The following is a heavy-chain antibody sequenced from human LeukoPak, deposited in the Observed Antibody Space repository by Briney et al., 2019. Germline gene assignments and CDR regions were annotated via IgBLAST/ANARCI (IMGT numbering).Heavy chain of an antibody. CDR3: ARFCSGGSCYSDYYSGMDV. J-gene: IGHJ6*02. D-gene: IGHD2-15*01. Sequence: GESLKISCKGSGYSFTSYWIGWVRQMPGKGLEWMGIIYPGDSDTRYSPSFQGQVTISADKSISTAYLQWSSLKASDTAMYYCARFCSGGSCYSDYYSGMDVWGQGTTVTVSS. V-gene: IGHV5-51*01. CDR1: GYSFTSYW. CDR2: IYPGDSDT.